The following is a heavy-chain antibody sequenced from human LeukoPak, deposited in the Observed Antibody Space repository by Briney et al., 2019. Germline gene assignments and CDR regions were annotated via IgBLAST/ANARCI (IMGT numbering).Heavy chain of an antibody. Sequence: GGSLRLSCAASGFTFRNYWMGWARQAPGKGLEWVANTKPDGSAEYYVDSVRGRFTISRDNAKNSLYLQMNSLRAEDTAVYYCARSGSRDYWGQGTLVTVSS. CDR3: ARSGSRDY. CDR1: GFTFRNYW. J-gene: IGHJ4*02. V-gene: IGHV3-7*01. CDR2: TKPDGSAE. D-gene: IGHD3-10*01.